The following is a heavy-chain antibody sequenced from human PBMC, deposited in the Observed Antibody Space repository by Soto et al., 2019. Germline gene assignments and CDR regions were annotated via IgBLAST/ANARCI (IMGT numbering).Heavy chain of an antibody. V-gene: IGHV4-30-4*01. CDR1: GGSINSGDYY. D-gene: IGHD3-22*01. Sequence: SETLSLTCTVSGGSINSGDYYWSWIRQPPGKGLEWIAYISYIGSTYFNPSLKSRVTISEVTSKNQFSLKLRSVTAADTAVYFCARGQKSSVYYYFDYWGQGTLVTVSS. CDR3: ARGQKSSVYYYFDY. CDR2: ISYIGST. J-gene: IGHJ4*02.